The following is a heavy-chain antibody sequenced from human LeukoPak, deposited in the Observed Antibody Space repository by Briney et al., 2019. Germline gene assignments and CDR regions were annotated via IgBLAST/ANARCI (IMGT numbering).Heavy chain of an antibody. V-gene: IGHV1-18*01. Sequence: ASVKVSCKASPDTFTRYGITWVRQAPGQGLEWMGWIRAYNGDTNYAQKFQGRVTMTAERSTNTAYMELRGLTFDDTAVFYCATTTATSGSSLYWGQGTLVNVAS. CDR2: IRAYNGDT. D-gene: IGHD6-19*01. CDR3: ATTTATSGSSLY. J-gene: IGHJ4*02. CDR1: PDTFTRYG.